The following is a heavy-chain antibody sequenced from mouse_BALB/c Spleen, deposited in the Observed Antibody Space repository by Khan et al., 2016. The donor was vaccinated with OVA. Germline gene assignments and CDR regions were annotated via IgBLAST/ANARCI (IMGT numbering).Heavy chain of an antibody. D-gene: IGHD2-10*01. V-gene: IGHV1S81*02. J-gene: IGHJ2*01. Sequence: VQLQQSGAELVNPGTSVKLSCKASGYTFTNYWMHWVRQRPGQGLEWIGEIYPGDGRAVYNEKFKNKASLTVDRSSTTAYMQLRSLPFEDSAVYYCAGNAYFGNYVDSWGQGTTLTVSS. CDR1: GYTFTNYW. CDR2: IYPGDGRA. CDR3: AGNAYFGNYVDS.